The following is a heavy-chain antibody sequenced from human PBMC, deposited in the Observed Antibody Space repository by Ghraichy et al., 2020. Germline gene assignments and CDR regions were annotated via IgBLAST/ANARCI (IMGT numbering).Heavy chain of an antibody. Sequence: GGSLRLFCAASGFTFSSYVMSWVRQAPGKGLEWVSVVSVGGGTTYYADSVKGRFTISRDNSKNILYLQMNSLRAEDTAVYYCAKGRIAGGAVPTRDFDYWGQGTLVTVSS. CDR2: VSVGGGTT. CDR3: AKGRIAGGAVPTRDFDY. D-gene: IGHD6-13*01. CDR1: GFTFSSYV. J-gene: IGHJ4*02. V-gene: IGHV3-23*01.